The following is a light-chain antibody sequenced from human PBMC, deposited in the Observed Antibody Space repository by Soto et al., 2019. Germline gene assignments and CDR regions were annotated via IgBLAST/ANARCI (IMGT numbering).Light chain of an antibody. Sequence: QSALTQPASVSGSPGQSITISCTGTSSDVGGYNYVSWYQQHPGKAPKLMIYDVSNRPSGVSNRFSGSKSGNTASLTISGLHAEDEADYYCSSYTGSSTPLVFGGGTKVTVL. CDR2: DVS. CDR1: SSDVGGYNY. CDR3: SSYTGSSTPLV. J-gene: IGLJ2*01. V-gene: IGLV2-14*01.